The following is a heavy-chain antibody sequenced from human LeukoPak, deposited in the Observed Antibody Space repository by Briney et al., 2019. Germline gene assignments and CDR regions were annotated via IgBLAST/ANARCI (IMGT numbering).Heavy chain of an antibody. CDR2: IYSGGST. CDR3: AREGLDYYDSSGYFDY. D-gene: IGHD3-22*01. CDR1: GFTVSSNY. J-gene: IGHJ4*02. V-gene: IGHV3-53*05. Sequence: GGSLRLSCAASGFTVSSNYMSWVRQAPGKGLEWVSVIYSGGSTYYADSVKGRFTISRDNSKNTLYLQMNSLRAEDTAVYYCAREGLDYYDSSGYFDYWGQGTLVTVSS.